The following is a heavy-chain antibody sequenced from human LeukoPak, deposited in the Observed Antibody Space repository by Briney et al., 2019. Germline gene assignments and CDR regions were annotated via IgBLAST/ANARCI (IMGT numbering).Heavy chain of an antibody. J-gene: IGHJ5*02. CDR1: GGTFSSYA. D-gene: IGHD1-26*01. CDR2: INPNSGGT. V-gene: IGHV1-2*02. CDR3: AREGGNWFDP. Sequence: ASVKVSCKASGGTFSSYAISWVRQAPGQGLEWMGWINPNSGGTNYAQKFQGRVTMTRDTSISTAYMELSRLRSDDTAVYYCAREGGNWFDPWGQGTLVTVSS.